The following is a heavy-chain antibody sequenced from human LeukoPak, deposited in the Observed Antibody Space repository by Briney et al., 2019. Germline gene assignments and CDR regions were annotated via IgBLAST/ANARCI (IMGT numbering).Heavy chain of an antibody. V-gene: IGHV3-21*01. CDR2: ISGSSYYI. CDR3: ARVDRPYCSGGSCPFDP. CDR1: GFTFSSYS. Sequence: GGSLRLSCAASGFTFSSYSMNWVRQAPGKGLEWVSSISGSSYYIYYADSVRGRFTISRDNAKNSLYLQMNSLRAEDTAVYYCARVDRPYCSGGSCPFDPWGQGTLVTVSS. D-gene: IGHD2-15*01. J-gene: IGHJ5*02.